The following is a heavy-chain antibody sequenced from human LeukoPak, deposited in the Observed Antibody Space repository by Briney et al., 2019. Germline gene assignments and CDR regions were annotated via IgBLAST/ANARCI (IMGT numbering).Heavy chain of an antibody. CDR2: ISGSGGST. V-gene: IGHV3-23*01. CDR1: GFTFSSYA. Sequence: PGGSLRLSCAASGFTFSSYAMSWVRQAPGKGQEGVSAISGSGGSTYYADSVKGRFTISRDNSKNTLYLQMNSLRAEDTAVYYCAKGYNSSGYFGYWGQGTLVTVSS. CDR3: AKGYNSSGYFGY. J-gene: IGHJ4*02. D-gene: IGHD3-22*01.